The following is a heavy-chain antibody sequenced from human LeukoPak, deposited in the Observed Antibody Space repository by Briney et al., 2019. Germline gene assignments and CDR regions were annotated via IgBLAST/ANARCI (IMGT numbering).Heavy chain of an antibody. CDR1: GFTFSSYG. J-gene: IGHJ4*02. D-gene: IGHD6-19*01. V-gene: IGHV3-23*01. Sequence: GGSLRLSCAASGFTFSSYGMSWVRQAPGKGLEWVSAISGSGGSTYYADSVKGRFTISRDNSKNTLYLQMNSLRAEDTAVYYCAKDPNYSSGWYIGYWGQGTLVTVSS. CDR2: ISGSGGST. CDR3: AKDPNYSSGWYIGY.